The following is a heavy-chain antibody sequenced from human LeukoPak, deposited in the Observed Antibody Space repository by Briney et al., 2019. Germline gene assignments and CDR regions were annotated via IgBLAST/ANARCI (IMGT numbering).Heavy chain of an antibody. V-gene: IGHV3-20*04. Sequence: GGSLRLSCAASGFTFDDYGMSWVRQAPGKGLEWVSGINWNGGSTGYADSVKGRFTISRDNAKNSLYLQMNSLRAEDTAVYYCARDAFRHSIIPFDYWGQGTLVTVSS. CDR2: INWNGGST. CDR3: ARDAFRHSIIPFDY. D-gene: IGHD2-21*01. CDR1: GFTFDDYG. J-gene: IGHJ4*02.